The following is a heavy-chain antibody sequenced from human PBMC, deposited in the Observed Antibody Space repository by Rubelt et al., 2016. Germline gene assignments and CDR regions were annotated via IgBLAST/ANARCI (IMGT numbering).Heavy chain of an antibody. CDR3: ARVKVLEWLLIFDWWFDP. Sequence: QVQLVQSGAEVKKPGASVKVSCKASGYTFTGYYMHWVRQAPGQGLEWMGWISAYNGNTNYAQKLQGRVTMTTDTSTSTAYMELRSLRSDDTAVYCCARVKVLEWLLIFDWWFDPWGQGTLVTVSS. CDR2: ISAYNGNT. J-gene: IGHJ5*02. V-gene: IGHV1-18*04. CDR1: GYTFTGYY. D-gene: IGHD3-3*01.